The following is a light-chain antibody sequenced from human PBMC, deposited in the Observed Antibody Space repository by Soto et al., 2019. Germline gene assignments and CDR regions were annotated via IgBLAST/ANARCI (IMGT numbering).Light chain of an antibody. Sequence: QSVLTQSPSASASLGASVKLTCTLSSGHSSYAIAWHQQQPEKGPRYLMKLNSDGSHSKGDGIPDRFSGSSSGAERYLTLSSLQSEDEADYYCQTWGTGIYVVFGGGTKVTVL. CDR2: LNSDGSH. V-gene: IGLV4-69*01. J-gene: IGLJ2*01. CDR1: SGHSSYA. CDR3: QTWGTGIYVV.